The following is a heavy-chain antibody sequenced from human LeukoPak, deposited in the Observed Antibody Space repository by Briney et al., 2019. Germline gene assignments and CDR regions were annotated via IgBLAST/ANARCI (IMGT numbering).Heavy chain of an antibody. CDR1: GGSISNGGYS. J-gene: IGHJ4*02. Sequence: SETLSLTCAVSGGSISNGGYSWNWIRQPPGKGLEWIGYIHHSGSTSYNPSLKSRVTISVDRSKNQFSLKLSSVTAADTAVYYCARYKDGRGSFDYWGQGTLVTVSS. V-gene: IGHV4-30-2*01. CDR2: IHHSGST. D-gene: IGHD1-1*01. CDR3: ARYKDGRGSFDY.